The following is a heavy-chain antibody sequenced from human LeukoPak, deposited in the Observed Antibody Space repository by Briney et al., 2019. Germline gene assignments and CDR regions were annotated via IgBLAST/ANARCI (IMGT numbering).Heavy chain of an antibody. J-gene: IGHJ4*02. Sequence: RGESLKISCKGSGYTFSSYWIAWVRQMPGRGLEWMGIIYPGDSDTRYSPSFQGQVTISADKSISTAYLQWSSLKASDTAMYYCASAQSGYSGQIDYWGQGTLVTVSS. V-gene: IGHV5-51*01. CDR3: ASAQSGYSGQIDY. CDR2: IYPGDSDT. CDR1: GYTFSSYW. D-gene: IGHD6-13*01.